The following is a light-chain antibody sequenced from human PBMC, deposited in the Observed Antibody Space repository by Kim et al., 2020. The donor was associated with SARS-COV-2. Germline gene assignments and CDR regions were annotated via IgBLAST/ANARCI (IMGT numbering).Light chain of an antibody. CDR2: GAS. CDR3: QQYSSSPAT. CDR1: QSVSSNH. J-gene: IGKJ1*01. Sequence: APGEMAALSCRASQSVSSNHLAWYQQKPGQAPRLLIYGASSRATGIPDRFSGSGSGTDFTLTITRLEPEDFAVYYCQQYSSSPATFGQGTKVDIK. V-gene: IGKV3-20*01.